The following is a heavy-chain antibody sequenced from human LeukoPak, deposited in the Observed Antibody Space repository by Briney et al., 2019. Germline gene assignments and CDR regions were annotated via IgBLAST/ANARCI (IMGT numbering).Heavy chain of an antibody. Sequence: SVKVSCKASGGTFSSYAISWVRQAPGQGLEWMGRIIPIFGIANYAQKFQGRVTITADKSTSTAYMELSSLRSEDTAVYYCARDGAHIAVVTAQSDYYYYGMDVWGQGTTVTVSS. CDR2: IIPIFGIA. J-gene: IGHJ6*02. V-gene: IGHV1-69*04. CDR1: GGTFSSYA. CDR3: ARDGAHIAVVTAQSDYYYYGMDV. D-gene: IGHD2-21*02.